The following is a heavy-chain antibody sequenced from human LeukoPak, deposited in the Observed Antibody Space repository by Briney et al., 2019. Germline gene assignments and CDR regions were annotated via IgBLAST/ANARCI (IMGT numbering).Heavy chain of an antibody. V-gene: IGHV3-23*01. J-gene: IGHJ4*02. CDR1: GFTSSSYA. Sequence: PGGSLRLSCAASGFTSSSYALNWVRQAPGKGLEWVSAISGSGGSTYYADSVKGRFTISRDNSKNTLYLQMNSLRAEDTAVYYCAKVETGDPTHSDYWGQGTLVTVSS. CDR2: ISGSGGST. CDR3: AKVETGDPTHSDY. D-gene: IGHD7-27*01.